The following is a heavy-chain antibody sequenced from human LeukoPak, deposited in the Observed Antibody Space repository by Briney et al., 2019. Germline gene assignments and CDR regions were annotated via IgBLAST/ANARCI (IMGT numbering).Heavy chain of an antibody. J-gene: IGHJ3*02. Sequence: GGSLRLSCAASGFTFSSYAKHWIRKAPATGLELEAVISIDGSSKYYSDSLKSRFTISTVNSNNKQYLQMNSLRAEATAVYYCARVRGGYRNPAILCDAFDIWGQGTMVTVSS. V-gene: IGHV3-30-3*01. CDR1: GFTFSSYA. D-gene: IGHD5-18*01. CDR3: ARVRGGYRNPAILCDAFDI. CDR2: ISIDGSSK.